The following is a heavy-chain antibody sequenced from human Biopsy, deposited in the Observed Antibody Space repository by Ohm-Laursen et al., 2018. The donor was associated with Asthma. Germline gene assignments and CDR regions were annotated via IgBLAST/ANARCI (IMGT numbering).Heavy chain of an antibody. CDR3: AESDYYGSGYYYGMDV. D-gene: IGHD3-10*01. CDR1: GDSFSNYA. Sequence: SSVKVSCKASGDSFSNYAISWVRQAPGQGLEWMGGIIPIFGTANYAQKFQGRVTITADESTGTAYMELSSLRSEDTAVYYCAESDYYGSGYYYGMDVWGQGTTVTVSS. V-gene: IGHV1-69*01. CDR2: IIPIFGTA. J-gene: IGHJ6*02.